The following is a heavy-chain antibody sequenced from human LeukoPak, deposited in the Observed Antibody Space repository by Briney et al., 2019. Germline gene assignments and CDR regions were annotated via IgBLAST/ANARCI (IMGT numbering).Heavy chain of an antibody. CDR1: GYTFTSYA. V-gene: IGHV7-4-1*02. J-gene: IGHJ6*02. CDR3: ARADCSSTSCYPDYYYGMDV. Sequence: ASVKVSCTASGYTFTSYAMNWVRQAPGQGLEWMGWINTNTGNPTYAQGFTGRFVFSLDTSVSTAYLQISSLKAEDTAVYYCARADCSSTSCYPDYYYGMDVWGQGTTVTVSS. D-gene: IGHD2-2*01. CDR2: INTNTGNP.